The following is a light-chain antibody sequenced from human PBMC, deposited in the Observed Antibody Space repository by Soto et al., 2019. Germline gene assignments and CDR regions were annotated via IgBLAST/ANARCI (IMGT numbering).Light chain of an antibody. CDR2: EVS. CDR3: NSYTSKSTGV. Sequence: QSALNQPASVSGSPGQSITISCTGTSSDVGGYNYVSWYQQHPGKAPELIIYEVSNRPSGVSNRFSDSNSGNTASLTISGLQAEDDADYDCNSYTSKSTGVFGTGTKVTVL. V-gene: IGLV2-14*01. J-gene: IGLJ1*01. CDR1: SSDVGGYNY.